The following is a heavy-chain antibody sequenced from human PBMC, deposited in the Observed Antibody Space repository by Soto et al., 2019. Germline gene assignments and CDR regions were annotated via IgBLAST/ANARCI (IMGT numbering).Heavy chain of an antibody. Sequence: QVQLVQSGAEVRKPGASVKVSCKASGYTFNRHYIQWVRQAPGQGLEWMGMIDPSGGDTNYAKKFQGSVTLTSDTSTGTVYMELSSLRSEDTAVYYCAKRRGVGLTRSSFEYWGPGTLVIVSS. CDR1: GYTFNRHY. J-gene: IGHJ4*02. CDR2: IDPSGGDT. CDR3: AKRRGVGLTRSSFEY. D-gene: IGHD3-10*01. V-gene: IGHV1-46*02.